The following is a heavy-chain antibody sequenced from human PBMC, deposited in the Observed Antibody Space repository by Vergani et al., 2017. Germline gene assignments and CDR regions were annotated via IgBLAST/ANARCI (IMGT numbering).Heavy chain of an antibody. Sequence: QVQILQSGGGVVQPGGSLRLSCTLSGFTLNTYGIHWVRQAPGKGLEWVSFIRYDGSSEYYGDSVKGRFTISRDKSQNTVNLQMNSLRTEDTAVYFCASNHYYCSSTSIYTYYYDYWSEGTLLTVSP. V-gene: IGHV3-30*02. J-gene: IGHJ4*02. D-gene: IGHD2-2*02. CDR1: GFTLNTYG. CDR2: IRYDGSSE. CDR3: ASNHYYCSSTSIYTYYYDY.